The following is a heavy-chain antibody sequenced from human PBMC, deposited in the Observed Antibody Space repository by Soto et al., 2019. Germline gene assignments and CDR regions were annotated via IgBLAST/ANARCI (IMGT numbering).Heavy chain of an antibody. CDR3: AKDRPQYCSSTSCYRHYGMDV. D-gene: IGHD2-2*02. J-gene: IGHJ6*02. Sequence: GSLRLSCAASGFTFSSYGMHWVRQAPGKGLEWVAVISYDGSNKYYADSVKGRFTISRDNSKNTLYLQMNSLRAEDTAVYYCAKDRPQYCSSTSCYRHYGMDVWGQGTTVTVSS. CDR1: GFTFSSYG. V-gene: IGHV3-30*18. CDR2: ISYDGSNK.